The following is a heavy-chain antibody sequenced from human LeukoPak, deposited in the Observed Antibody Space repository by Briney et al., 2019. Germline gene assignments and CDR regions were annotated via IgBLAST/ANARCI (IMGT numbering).Heavy chain of an antibody. CDR1: GFTFTAYG. D-gene: IGHD6-25*01. CDR2: VWVDGNNK. CDR3: AKAARLGPSHFDY. J-gene: IGHJ4*02. Sequence: GGSLRLSCATSGFTFTAYGLHWVRQAPGMGLEWVAVVWVDGNNKFYADSVKGRFTISRDNSRSILYLHMNSLRDDDTAVYYCAKAARLGPSHFDYWGRGTLVTVSS. V-gene: IGHV3-33*03.